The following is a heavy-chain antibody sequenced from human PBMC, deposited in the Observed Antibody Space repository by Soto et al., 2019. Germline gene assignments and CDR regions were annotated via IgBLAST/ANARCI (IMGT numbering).Heavy chain of an antibody. CDR2: IYYSGST. CDR3: ARDRGGLLWFGEYSTSHGMDV. V-gene: IGHV4-30-4*01. Sequence: SETLSLTCTVSGGSISSGDYYWSWIRQPPGKGLEWIGYIYYSGSTYYNPSLKSRVTISVDTSKNQFSLKLSSVTAADTAVYYCARDRGGLLWFGEYSTSHGMDVWGQGTTVTVSS. J-gene: IGHJ6*02. CDR1: GGSISSGDYY. D-gene: IGHD3-10*01.